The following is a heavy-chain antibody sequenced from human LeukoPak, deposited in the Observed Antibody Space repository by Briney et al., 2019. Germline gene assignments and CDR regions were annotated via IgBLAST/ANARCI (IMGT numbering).Heavy chain of an antibody. CDR2: IYYSGST. D-gene: IGHD2-15*01. Sequence: PSETLSLTCTVSGGSISSSSYYWGWIRQPPGKGLEWIGSIYYSGSTYYNTSLKSRVTISVDTSKNQFSLKLSSVTAADTAVYYCARGDCSGGSCYLFDYWGQGALVTVSS. CDR1: GGSISSSSYY. CDR3: ARGDCSGGSCYLFDY. J-gene: IGHJ4*02. V-gene: IGHV4-39*01.